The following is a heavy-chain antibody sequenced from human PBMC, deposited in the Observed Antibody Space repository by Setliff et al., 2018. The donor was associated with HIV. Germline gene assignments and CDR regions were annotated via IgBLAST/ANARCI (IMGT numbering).Heavy chain of an antibody. CDR2: ISAYNGNT. Sequence: ASVKVSCKASGYTFSTYGISWVRQAPGQGLEWMGWISAYNGNTNYAQKLQGRVTVTTDTSTSTAYMEMGSLRSDDTAVYYCARDRGVYCISSSCYSPVDAFDIWGQGKMVTVSS. V-gene: IGHV1-18*01. CDR3: ARDRGVYCISSSCYSPVDAFDI. CDR1: GYTFSTYG. D-gene: IGHD2-2*01. J-gene: IGHJ3*02.